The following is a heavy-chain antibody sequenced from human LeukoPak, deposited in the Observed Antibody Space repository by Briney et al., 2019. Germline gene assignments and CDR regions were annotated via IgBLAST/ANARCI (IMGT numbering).Heavy chain of an antibody. D-gene: IGHD3-3*01. V-gene: IGHV4-38-2*01. J-gene: IGHJ6*03. CDR2: IYHSRST. CDR3: ARARGTAIFGVVVLDYYMDV. Sequence: SETLSLACAVSGYSISNDYYWGWIRQPPGKGLEWIGSIYHSRSTYYNPSLKSRVTISVDTSKNQFSLKLSSVTAADTAVYYCARARGTAIFGVVVLDYYMDVWGKGTTVTVSS. CDR1: GYSISNDYY.